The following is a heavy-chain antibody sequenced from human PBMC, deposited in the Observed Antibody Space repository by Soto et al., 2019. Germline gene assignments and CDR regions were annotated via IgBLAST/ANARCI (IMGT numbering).Heavy chain of an antibody. CDR2: IYWDDDK. V-gene: IGHV2-5*02. D-gene: IGHD3-9*01. J-gene: IGHJ5*02. CDR1: GFSLSTSGVG. CDR3: AHSLFDWLFGMGWFDP. Sequence: QITLKESGPPLVKPTQTLTLTCTFSGFSLSTSGVGVGWIRQPPGKALEWLALIYWDDDKRYSPSLKSRLTIAKDTSKNLVVLTMTNMDPVDTAPYYCAHSLFDWLFGMGWFDPWGQGTLVTVSS.